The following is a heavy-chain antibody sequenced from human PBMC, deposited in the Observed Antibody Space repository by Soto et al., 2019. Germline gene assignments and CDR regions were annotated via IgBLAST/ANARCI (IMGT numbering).Heavy chain of an antibody. J-gene: IGHJ4*02. CDR2: NIPIFRST. V-gene: IGHV1-69*18. CDR1: GGTFSKYA. CDR3: ARDNDYGDYNFYS. Sequence: QVQLVQSGAEVKTPGSSVKVSCKASGGTFSKYAISWVRQAPGQGLEWMGMNIPIFRSTKYAQKFQGRVTITVDEATTTAYMELSSLTSEDTAFYYCARDNDYGDYNFYSWGQGTLVTVSS. D-gene: IGHD4-17*01.